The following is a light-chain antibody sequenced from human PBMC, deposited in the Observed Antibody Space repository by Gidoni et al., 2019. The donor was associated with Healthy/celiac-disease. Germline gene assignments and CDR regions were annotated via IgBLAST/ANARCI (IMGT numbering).Light chain of an antibody. CDR1: QSVSSN. CDR3: QQYKYWSWIT. V-gene: IGKV3-15*01. Sequence: EIVMTQSPATLTVSPGERATLTCRASQSVSSNLAWYQHKPGQAPGLLTYGSSTRPTDIPARSRGSGSGTELTLTISILQSEDYAFDYCQQYKYWSWITFGQGTKLEIK. CDR2: GSS. J-gene: IGKJ2*01.